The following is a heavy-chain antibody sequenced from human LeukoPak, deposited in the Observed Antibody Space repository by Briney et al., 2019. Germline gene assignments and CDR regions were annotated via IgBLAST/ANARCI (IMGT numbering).Heavy chain of an antibody. CDR3: ATSTMTTGPYPPPKYLY. J-gene: IGHJ4*02. D-gene: IGHD1-1*01. CDR1: GASIGSHF. CDR2: VYYTGST. Sequence: SETLSLTCSVSGASIGSHFWTWIRQAPGKGLEFIGYVYYTGSTYYNPSLKSRLTMSVDTSKNQFSLTLNSMTAADTALYYCATSTMTTGPYPPPKYLYWGPGTLVTVSS. V-gene: IGHV4-59*11.